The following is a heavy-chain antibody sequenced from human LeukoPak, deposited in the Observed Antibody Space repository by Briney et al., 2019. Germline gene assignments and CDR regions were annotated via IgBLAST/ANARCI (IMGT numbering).Heavy chain of an antibody. V-gene: IGHV3-74*01. CDR2: LNSRGRGT. CDR1: GFTFSYYW. J-gene: IGHJ4*02. Sequence: GGSLRLSCAASGFTFSYYWMHWVRQAPGEGLEWVSILNSRGRGTGYAQSAKGRLTIPRDNAKTTLYLQMNSQRAEDKAVYHCARHQGYRIDYWGRGTLVTVSS. CDR3: ARHQGYRIDY. D-gene: IGHD3-16*02.